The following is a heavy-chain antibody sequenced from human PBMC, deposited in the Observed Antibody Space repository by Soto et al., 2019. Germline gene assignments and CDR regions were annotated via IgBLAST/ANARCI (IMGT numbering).Heavy chain of an antibody. J-gene: IGHJ4*02. CDR2: FDPEDGET. Sequence: ASVKVSCKVSGYTLTELSIHWVRQAPGKGLEWMGGFDPEDGETIYAQKFQGRVTMTEDTSTDTAYMELSSLRSEDTAVYYCATDDSSGYLSFDYWGQGTLVTVSS. CDR1: GYTLTELS. D-gene: IGHD3-22*01. V-gene: IGHV1-24*01. CDR3: ATDDSSGYLSFDY.